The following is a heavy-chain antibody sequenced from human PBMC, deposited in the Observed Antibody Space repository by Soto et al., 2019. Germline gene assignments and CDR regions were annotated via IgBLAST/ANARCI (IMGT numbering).Heavy chain of an antibody. CDR1: GGSISSYY. CDR2: IYYSGNT. J-gene: IGHJ5*02. Sequence: PSETLSLTCIVSGGSISSYYWSWIRQPPGKGLEWIGYIYYSGNTKYNPSLKSRVTISEDTSKNQFSLNLSSVTAADTAVYYCARTRDIVAPSPGWFDPWGQGTLVTVSS. D-gene: IGHD5-12*01. V-gene: IGHV4-59*01. CDR3: ARTRDIVAPSPGWFDP.